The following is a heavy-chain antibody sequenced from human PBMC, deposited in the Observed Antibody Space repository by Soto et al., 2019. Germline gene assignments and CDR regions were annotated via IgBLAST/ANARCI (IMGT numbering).Heavy chain of an antibody. CDR2: ISYDGNNK. CDR3: ARDTLTYCSGGSCYTDY. CDR1: GFTFSSYA. Sequence: GGSLRLSCAASGFTFSSYAMHWVRQAPGKGLEWVAVISYDGNNKYYADSVKGRFTISRDNSKNTLYLQMNSLRAEDTAVYYCARDTLTYCSGGSCYTDYWGQGTLVTVSS. D-gene: IGHD2-15*01. J-gene: IGHJ4*02. V-gene: IGHV3-30-3*01.